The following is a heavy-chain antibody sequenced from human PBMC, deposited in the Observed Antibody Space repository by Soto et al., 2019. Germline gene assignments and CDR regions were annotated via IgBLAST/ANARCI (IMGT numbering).Heavy chain of an antibody. V-gene: IGHV4-39*01. D-gene: IGHD2-15*01. J-gene: IGHJ4*02. CDR3: ARLVLPPGLAPRGSSYFDY. CDR2: IYYSGST. Sequence: SNTPSLTFTVHGYSINSSSYYCCWFRLPPGKGLEWIGSIYYSGSTYYNPSLKSRVTISVDTSKNQFSLKLSSVTAADTAVYYCARLVLPPGLAPRGSSYFDYRGPRTLVPVSS. CDR1: GYSINSSSYY.